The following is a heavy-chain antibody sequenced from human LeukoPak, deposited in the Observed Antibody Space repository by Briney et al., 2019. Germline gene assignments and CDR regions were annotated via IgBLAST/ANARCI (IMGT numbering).Heavy chain of an antibody. CDR2: ISAYNHNT. D-gene: IGHD3-22*01. CDR1: VYTFTSYV. Sequence: ASVKVSCKASVYTFTSYVFSCVRQSPGQGRKWMGWISAYNHNTKYAQKLQGRVTMTTDTSTTTAYMELRSLRSDDTAVYYCARSDYYDTNGYFYWGQGTLVTVSS. V-gene: IGHV1-18*01. J-gene: IGHJ4*02. CDR3: ARSDYYDTNGYFY.